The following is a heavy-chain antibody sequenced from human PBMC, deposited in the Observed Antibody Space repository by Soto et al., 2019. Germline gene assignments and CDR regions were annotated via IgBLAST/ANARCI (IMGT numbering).Heavy chain of an antibody. CDR1: GYSFTSYA. CDR3: ARDHIAAAPNGVDYNYYMDV. CDR2: INVGNGNT. V-gene: IGHV1-3*01. J-gene: IGHJ6*03. Sequence: QVQLVQSGAEVKKPGASVKVSCKASGYSFTSYAMHWVRQAPGQRLEWMGWINVGNGNTKYSQKFQGRVTITRDTSASTAYMELSSLRSEDTAVYYCARDHIAAAPNGVDYNYYMDVWGKGTTVTVSS. D-gene: IGHD6-13*01.